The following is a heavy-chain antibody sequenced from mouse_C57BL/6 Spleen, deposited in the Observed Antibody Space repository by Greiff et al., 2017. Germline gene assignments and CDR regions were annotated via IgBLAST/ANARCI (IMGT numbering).Heavy chain of an antibody. CDR3: TNPGGYDDY. J-gene: IGHJ2*01. CDR1: GFNIKDDY. Sequence: EVKLVESGAELVRPGASVKLSCTASGFNIKDDYMHWVKQRPEQGLEWIGWIDPENGDTEYASKFQGKATITADTSSNTAYLQLSSLTSEDTAVYYCTNPGGYDDYWGQGTTLTVSS. D-gene: IGHD2-2*01. CDR2: IDPENGDT. V-gene: IGHV14-4*01.